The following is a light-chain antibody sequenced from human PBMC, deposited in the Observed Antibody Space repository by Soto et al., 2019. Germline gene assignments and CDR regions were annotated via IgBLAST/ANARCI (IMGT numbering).Light chain of an antibody. CDR2: EVS. Sequence: QSVLTQPPSASGSPGQSVTISCTGTSSDVGGYNYASWYQQHPGKAPKLMIYEVSERPSGVPDRFSGSKSGNTASLTVSGLQAEDEADYYCSSYAGTNSFVFGTGTKVT. J-gene: IGLJ1*01. V-gene: IGLV2-8*01. CDR3: SSYAGTNSFV. CDR1: SSDVGGYNY.